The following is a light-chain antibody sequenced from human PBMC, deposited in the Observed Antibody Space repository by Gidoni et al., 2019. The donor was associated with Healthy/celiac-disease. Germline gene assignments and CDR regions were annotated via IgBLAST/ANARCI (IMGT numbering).Light chain of an antibody. Sequence: EIVLTQSPATLSLSPGERATLSCRASQSVSSYLAWYQQKPGQAPSLLIYDASNRATGIPARFSGSGSGTDFTLTISSLEPEDFAVYYCQQRSNWLTFGGXTKVEIK. CDR3: QQRSNWLT. V-gene: IGKV3-11*01. CDR1: QSVSSY. J-gene: IGKJ4*01. CDR2: DAS.